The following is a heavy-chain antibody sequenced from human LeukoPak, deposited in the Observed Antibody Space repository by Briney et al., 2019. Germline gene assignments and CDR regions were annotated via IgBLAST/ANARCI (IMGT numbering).Heavy chain of an antibody. D-gene: IGHD3-16*01. CDR3: AKGLRLLDS. CDR2: ISGFDPGT. CDR1: GFTFSSYA. J-gene: IGHJ4*02. V-gene: IGHV3-23*01. Sequence: GGSLRLSCAASGFTFSSYAMSWVRQAPGKGLEWVSTISGFDPGTYYADSVGGRFTISRDNSKNTLFLRMNSLRAEDTAVYFCAKGLRLLDSWGQGTLVTVSS.